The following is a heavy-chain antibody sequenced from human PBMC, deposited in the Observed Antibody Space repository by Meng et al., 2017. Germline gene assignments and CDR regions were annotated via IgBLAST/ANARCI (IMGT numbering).Heavy chain of an antibody. CDR1: GYSISSGYY. D-gene: IGHD6-13*01. Sequence: GSLRLSCTVSGYSISSGYYWGWIRQPPGKGLEWIGSIYHSGSTYYNPSLKSRVTISVDTSKNQFSLKLNSVTAADTDVYYCARVPLGDIAAGLGPIDYWGQGTLVTVSS. J-gene: IGHJ4*02. V-gene: IGHV4-38-2*02. CDR2: IYHSGST. CDR3: ARVPLGDIAAGLGPIDY.